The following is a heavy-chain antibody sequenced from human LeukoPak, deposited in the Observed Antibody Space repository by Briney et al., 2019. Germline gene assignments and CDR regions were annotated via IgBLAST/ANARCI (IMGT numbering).Heavy chain of an antibody. CDR1: GFTFSSYS. CDR3: ARDKQYYDSSGYFDY. J-gene: IGHJ4*02. D-gene: IGHD3-22*01. Sequence: GGSLRLSCAASGFTFSSYSMNWVRQAPGKGLEWVSSISSSSSYIYYADSVKGRFTISRDNAKDSLYLQMNSLRAEDTAVYYCARDKQYYDSSGYFDYWGQGTLVTVSS. CDR2: ISSSSSYI. V-gene: IGHV3-21*01.